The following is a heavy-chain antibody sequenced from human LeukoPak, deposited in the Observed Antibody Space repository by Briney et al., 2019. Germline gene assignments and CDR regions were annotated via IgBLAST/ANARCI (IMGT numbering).Heavy chain of an antibody. CDR2: IYYSGST. CDR3: ARQLRNWFDP. CDR1: GGSISGYY. J-gene: IGHJ5*02. V-gene: IGHV4-59*01. D-gene: IGHD5-12*01. Sequence: SETLSLTCTVSGGSISGYYWSWIRQPPGKGLEWIGYIYYSGSTNYNPSFKSRVTISVDTSKNQFSLKLSSVTAADTAVYYCARQLRNWFDPWGQGTLVTVSS.